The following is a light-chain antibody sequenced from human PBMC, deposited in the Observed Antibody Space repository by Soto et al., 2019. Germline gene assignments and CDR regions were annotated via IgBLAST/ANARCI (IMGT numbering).Light chain of an antibody. CDR3: QQTSSIPYP. CDR1: QSISNY. Sequence: DIQMTQFPSSLSASVGDRVTITCRASQSISNYLNWYRQRPGKAPELLIFAASTLQRGAPSRFSGSESGSDFTLTISILQPEDFATYYCQQTSSIPYPFGQGSNLDIK. V-gene: IGKV1-39*01. CDR2: AAS. J-gene: IGKJ2*01.